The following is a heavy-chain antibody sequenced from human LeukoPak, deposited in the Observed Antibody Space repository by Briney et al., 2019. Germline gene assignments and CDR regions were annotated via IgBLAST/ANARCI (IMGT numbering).Heavy chain of an antibody. D-gene: IGHD5-24*01. J-gene: IGHJ4*02. V-gene: IGHV3-48*01. CDR2: ISSRSGTT. CDR3: ARQGWLQFNFLDY. Sequence: GGSLRLSCAVSGFTFSSYIMNWVRQAPGKGLEWVSYISSRSGTTYYADSVKGRFTISRDNAKNSLYLQMNSLRAEDTAVYFCARQGWLQFNFLDYWGRGTLVTVSS. CDR1: GFTFSSYI.